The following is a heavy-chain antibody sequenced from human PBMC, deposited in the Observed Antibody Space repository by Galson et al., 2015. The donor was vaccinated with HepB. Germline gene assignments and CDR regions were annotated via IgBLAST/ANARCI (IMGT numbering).Heavy chain of an antibody. CDR3: ARSTIAVALPGYYFDY. J-gene: IGHJ4*02. CDR2: IYTSGST. CDR1: GGSISSYY. Sequence: ETLSLTCTVSGGSISSYYWSWIRQPAGRGLEWIGRIYTSGSTNYNPSLKSRVTMSVDTSKNQFSLKLSSVTAADTAVYYCARSTIAVALPGYYFDYWGQGTLVTVSP. D-gene: IGHD6-19*01. V-gene: IGHV4-4*07.